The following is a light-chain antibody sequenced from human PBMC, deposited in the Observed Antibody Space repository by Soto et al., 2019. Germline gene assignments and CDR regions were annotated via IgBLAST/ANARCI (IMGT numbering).Light chain of an antibody. CDR1: QNILYSSNNKSP. CDR2: WAS. J-gene: IGKJ1*01. Sequence: DIVMTQSPDSLAVSLGERATINCKSSQNILYSSNNKSPLGWYQQKPGQPPKLLLYWASTRESGVPDRFSGSGSGTDFTLTISSLQAEDVAVYYCQQYYTTPVTFGQGTKVEIK. CDR3: QQYYTTPVT. V-gene: IGKV4-1*01.